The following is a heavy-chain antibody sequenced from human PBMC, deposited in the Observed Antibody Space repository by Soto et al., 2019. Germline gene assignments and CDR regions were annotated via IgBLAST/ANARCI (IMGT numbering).Heavy chain of an antibody. J-gene: IGHJ6*02. D-gene: IGHD3-22*01. CDR3: ARGNYYDSSGFYYYYYGMDV. V-gene: IGHV1-2*04. Sequence: ASVKVSCKASGYTFTGYYMHWVRQAPGQGLEWMGWINPNSGGTNYAQKFQGWVTMTRDTSISTAYMELSRLRSDDTAVYYCARGNYYDSSGFYYYYYGMDVWGQ. CDR1: GYTFTGYY. CDR2: INPNSGGT.